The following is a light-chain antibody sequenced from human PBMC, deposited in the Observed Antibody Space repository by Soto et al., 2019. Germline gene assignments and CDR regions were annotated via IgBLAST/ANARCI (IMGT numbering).Light chain of an antibody. CDR3: AAWDDSLNGVI. J-gene: IGLJ2*01. CDR2: SNN. Sequence: QSVLTQPPSASGTPGQRVTISCSGSSSNIGSNTGNWYQQLPGTAPKLLIYSNNQRPSGVPDRFSGSKPGTSASLAISGLQSEYEADYYCAAWDDSLNGVIFGGGTKLTVL. CDR1: SSNIGSNT. V-gene: IGLV1-44*01.